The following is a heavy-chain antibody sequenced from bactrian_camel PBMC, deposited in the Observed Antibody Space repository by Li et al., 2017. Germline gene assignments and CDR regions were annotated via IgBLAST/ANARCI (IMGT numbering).Heavy chain of an antibody. D-gene: IGHD7*01. CDR3: GTNKYCRGSACCYRDFSH. J-gene: IGHJ4*01. Sequence: VQLVESGGGSVQAGGSLRLSCAISGYRYSTLAMGWFRQSPGQEREGLAAIDNDGNTRYVESVKGRFTVSKDNAKNTLYLQMNSLKPEDTAMYYCGTNKYCRGSACCYRDFSHWGQGTQVTVS. CDR2: IDNDGNT. V-gene: IGHV3S55*01. CDR1: GYRYSTLA.